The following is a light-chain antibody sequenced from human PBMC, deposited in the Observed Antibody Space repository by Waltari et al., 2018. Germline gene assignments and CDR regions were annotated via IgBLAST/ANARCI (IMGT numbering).Light chain of an antibody. V-gene: IGLV1-36*01. CDR2: YDD. CDR3: AVWDDSLNGVV. J-gene: IGLJ2*01. CDR1: RSNIRNNA. Sequence: QSVLTQPPSVSEAPRQRVTISCSGSRSNIRNNAVSWYQQLPGKAPKLLIYYDDLLPSGVSDRFSGSKSGTSAALAISGLQSDDEAYYYCAVWDDSLNGVVFGGETKLTVL.